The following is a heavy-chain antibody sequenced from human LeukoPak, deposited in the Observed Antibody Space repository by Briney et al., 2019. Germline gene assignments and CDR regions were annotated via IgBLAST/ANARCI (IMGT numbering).Heavy chain of an antibody. D-gene: IGHD3-22*01. CDR2: IDYIGSST. J-gene: IGHJ3*02. V-gene: IGHV3-23*01. CDR1: GFTFTSYA. CDR3: AGYYYDTHRGAFDI. Sequence: QPGGSLRLSCAASGFTFTSYAMTWVRQAPGEGLQWVSAIDYIGSSTYYADSVKGRFTISRDNSKNTLYLQMNSLRVEDTAVYYCAGYYYDTHRGAFDIWGQGTMVNVSS.